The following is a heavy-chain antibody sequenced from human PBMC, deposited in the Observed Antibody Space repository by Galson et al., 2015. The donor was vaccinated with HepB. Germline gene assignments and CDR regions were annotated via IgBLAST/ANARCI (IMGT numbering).Heavy chain of an antibody. Sequence: LRLSCAASGFTFSSYAMSWVRQAPGKGLEWVSAISGSGGSTYYADSVKGRFTISRDNSKNTLYLQMNSLRAEDTAVYYCARETSSGWSGGGFDYWGQGTLVTVSS. J-gene: IGHJ4*02. CDR2: ISGSGGST. CDR1: GFTFSSYA. V-gene: IGHV3-23*01. D-gene: IGHD6-19*01. CDR3: ARETSSGWSGGGFDY.